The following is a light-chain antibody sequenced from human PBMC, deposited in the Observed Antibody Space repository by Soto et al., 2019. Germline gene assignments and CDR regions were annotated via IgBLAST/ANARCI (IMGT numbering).Light chain of an antibody. J-gene: IGLJ1*01. CDR3: QVWDSSSDHPV. CDR1: NIGSKS. V-gene: IGLV3-21*04. CDR2: YDS. Sequence: SYELTQPPSVSVAPGKTARITCGGNNIGSKSVHWYQQKPCQAPVLVIYYDSDRPSGIPERFSGSNSGNTATLTISRVEAGDEADYYCQVWDSSSDHPVFGTGTKVTVL.